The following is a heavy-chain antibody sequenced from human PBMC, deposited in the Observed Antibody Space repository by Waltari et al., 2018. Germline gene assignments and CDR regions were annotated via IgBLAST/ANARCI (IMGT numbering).Heavy chain of an antibody. D-gene: IGHD1-26*01. V-gene: IGHV3-48*04. Sequence: EVLLEESGGGLGQPGGSLRLSCAASGFTFSHYNMNWVRQAPGKGLEWISYISSSSSTIYYADSVKGRFTISRDNAKNSLYLQMNSLRAEDTAVYYCAREGGTRRGWFDPWGQGTLVTVSS. CDR2: ISSSSSTI. CDR3: AREGGTRRGWFDP. CDR1: GFTFSHYN. J-gene: IGHJ5*02.